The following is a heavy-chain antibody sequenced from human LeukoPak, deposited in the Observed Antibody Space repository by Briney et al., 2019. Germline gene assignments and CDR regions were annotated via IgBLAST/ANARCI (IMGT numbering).Heavy chain of an antibody. CDR1: GYTFTGYY. CDR3: ARGGGYSGYDFPFDY. D-gene: IGHD5-12*01. J-gene: IGHJ4*02. Sequence: GASVKVSCKASGYTFTGYYMHWVRQAPGQGLEWMGWINPNSGGTNYAQRFQGRVTMTRDTSIGTAYMELSRLRSDDTAVYYCARGGGYSGYDFPFDYWGQGTLVTVSS. CDR2: INPNSGGT. V-gene: IGHV1-2*02.